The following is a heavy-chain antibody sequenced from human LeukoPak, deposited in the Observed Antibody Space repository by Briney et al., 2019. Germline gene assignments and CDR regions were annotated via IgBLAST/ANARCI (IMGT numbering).Heavy chain of an antibody. D-gene: IGHD3-22*01. CDR1: GFTFTNYW. J-gene: IGHJ4*02. V-gene: IGHV3-7*03. CDR3: AKAYVPGINYYDSSGYPPFDY. CDR2: IKQDGSQK. Sequence: GGSLRLSCVASGFTFTNYWMNWVRQAPGKGLEWVASIKQDGSQKSYVDSVKGRFTISRDNAKNSLSLQMDSLRAEDTAVYYCAKAYVPGINYYDSSGYPPFDYWGQGTPVTVSS.